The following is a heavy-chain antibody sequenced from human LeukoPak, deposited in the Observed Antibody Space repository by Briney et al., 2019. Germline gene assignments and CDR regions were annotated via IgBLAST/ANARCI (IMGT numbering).Heavy chain of an antibody. CDR3: ARGGHYGPGDFDY. D-gene: IGHD3-3*01. CDR1: GGSFSGYY. CDR2: INHSGST. J-gene: IGHJ4*02. V-gene: IGHV4-34*01. Sequence: SETLSLTCAVYGGSFSGYYWSWIRQPPGKGLEWIGEINHSGSTNYNPSLKSRVTISVDTSKNQFSLKLSSVTAADTAVYYCARGGHYGPGDFDYWGQGTLVTVSS.